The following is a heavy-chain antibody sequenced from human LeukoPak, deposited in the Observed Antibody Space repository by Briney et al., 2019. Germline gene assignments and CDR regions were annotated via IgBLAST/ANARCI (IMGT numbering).Heavy chain of an antibody. CDR2: AHFSGST. CDR1: GASATSHH. Sequence: LETLSLTCAVSGASATSHHWAWIRHPAGKGVEWVGRAHFSGSTNYNPSLRSRVAISLDKSKHELSLTLKSVSAADTAVYFCTRDESSRDDSGGYHYWGRGVLVTVSS. D-gene: IGHD3-22*01. J-gene: IGHJ4*02. V-gene: IGHV4-4*07. CDR3: TRDESSRDDSGGYHY.